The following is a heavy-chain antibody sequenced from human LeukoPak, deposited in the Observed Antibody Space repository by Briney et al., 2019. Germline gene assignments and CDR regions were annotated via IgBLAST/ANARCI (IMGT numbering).Heavy chain of an antibody. J-gene: IGHJ4*02. CDR1: GLTFSSYG. CDR3: AKDYYDSSGPFDY. D-gene: IGHD3-22*01. V-gene: IGHV3-23*01. CDR2: ISGSGGST. Sequence: GGTLRLSCAASGLTFSSYGMSWVRQAPGRGLEWVSAISGSGGSTYYADSVKGRFTISRDNSKNTLYLQMNSLRAEDTAVYYCAKDYYDSSGPFDYWGQGTLVTVSS.